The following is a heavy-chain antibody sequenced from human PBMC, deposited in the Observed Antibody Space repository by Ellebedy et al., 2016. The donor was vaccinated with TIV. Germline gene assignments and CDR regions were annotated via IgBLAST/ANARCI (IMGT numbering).Heavy chain of an antibody. CDR2: ISYSGST. D-gene: IGHD4-17*01. CDR3: AGPSGGYGDYLY. CDR1: GASISSTYS. Sequence: SETLSLTXTVSGASISSTYSWGWIRQHPGKGLEWIGSISYSGSTFYSPSLKSRVTISRDTSKNQFSLKLNSVTAADTAVYYCAGPSGGYGDYLYWGQGTLVTVSS. J-gene: IGHJ4*02. V-gene: IGHV4-39*01.